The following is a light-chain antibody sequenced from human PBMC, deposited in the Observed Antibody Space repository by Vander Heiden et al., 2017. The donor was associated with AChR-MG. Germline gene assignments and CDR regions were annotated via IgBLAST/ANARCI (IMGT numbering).Light chain of an antibody. CDR1: QSLLHSNGYNY. Sequence: DIVMTQSPLSPPVTPGEPASISCRSSQSLLHSNGYNYFDWYLQKPGQSPQLVIYLGSNRASGVPDRFSGSGSGTDFTLKISRVEAEDVGVYYCMQSLQTPPTFGQGTRLEIK. V-gene: IGKV2-28*01. CDR2: LGS. J-gene: IGKJ5*01. CDR3: MQSLQTPPT.